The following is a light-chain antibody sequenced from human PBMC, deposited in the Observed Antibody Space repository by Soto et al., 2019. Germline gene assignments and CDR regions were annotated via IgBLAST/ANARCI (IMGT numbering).Light chain of an antibody. CDR1: QGISSY. CDR3: QQYDSYST. CDR2: AAS. V-gene: IGKV1-8*01. Sequence: AIRMTQTPSSLSASTGDRFTITWRASQGISSYLAWYQQKPGKATKLLIYAASNLHGGVPSRFSGSGSGTEFTLTISILQHDDSATYCGQQYDSYSTFGGGSMVDIK. J-gene: IGKJ4*01.